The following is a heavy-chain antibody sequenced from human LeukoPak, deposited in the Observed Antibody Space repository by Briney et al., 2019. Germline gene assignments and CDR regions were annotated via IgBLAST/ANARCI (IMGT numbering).Heavy chain of an antibody. V-gene: IGHV4-59*08. D-gene: IGHD4-17*01. CDR3: ARHRYGDYFYYYYYMDV. CDR1: GGSISNYY. Sequence: SETLSLTCTVSGGSISNYYWTWIRQSPGKTLEWIGCSHKSGSTHYNPSLKSRVTISVDTSKNQFSLKLSSVTAADTAVYYCARHRYGDYFYYYYYMDVWGKGTTVTISS. CDR2: SHKSGST. J-gene: IGHJ6*03.